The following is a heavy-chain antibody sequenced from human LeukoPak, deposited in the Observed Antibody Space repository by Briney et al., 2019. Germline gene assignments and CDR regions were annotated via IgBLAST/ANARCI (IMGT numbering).Heavy chain of an antibody. D-gene: IGHD6-13*01. CDR1: GYSFTSYW. Sequence: GESLKISCKGSGYSFTSYWIGWVRQMPGKGLECMGIINPGDSDTRYSPSFQGQVTISADKSISTAYLQWSSLKASDTAMYYCARKTPEQQLDYWGQGTLVTVSS. V-gene: IGHV5-51*01. CDR2: INPGDSDT. CDR3: ARKTPEQQLDY. J-gene: IGHJ4*02.